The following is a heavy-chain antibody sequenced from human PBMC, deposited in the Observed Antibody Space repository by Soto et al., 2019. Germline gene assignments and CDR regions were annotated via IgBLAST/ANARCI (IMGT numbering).Heavy chain of an antibody. J-gene: IGHJ6*02. D-gene: IGHD3-3*01. CDR2: IYPGDSDT. Sequence: GESLKISCQGAGYSFTSYWSGWVRQMPGKGLERMVIIYPGDSDTRYSPSFQAQGTISADKSISTAYLQSSSLNDSDTDLYYCARQGKYYDFWSGYPTYGMDVWGQGTTVTVSS. V-gene: IGHV5-51*01. CDR3: ARQGKYYDFWSGYPTYGMDV. CDR1: GYSFTSYW.